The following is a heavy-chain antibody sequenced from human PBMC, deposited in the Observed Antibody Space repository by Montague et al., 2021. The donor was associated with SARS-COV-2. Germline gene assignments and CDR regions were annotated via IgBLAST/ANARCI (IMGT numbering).Heavy chain of an antibody. D-gene: IGHD3-3*01. V-gene: IGHV4-39*01. CDR1: GGSVGISSYN. CDR3: HILESYHYAMDV. CDR2: LYYGGNT. Sequence: LSLTCSVSGGSVGISSYNWGWNPQPTGEGLEWIGSLYYGGNTHYNPSLKSLVTISADTTNNQFFLRVTSVTAADTAVYYCHILESYHYAMDVWGRGTTVIVS. J-gene: IGHJ6*02.